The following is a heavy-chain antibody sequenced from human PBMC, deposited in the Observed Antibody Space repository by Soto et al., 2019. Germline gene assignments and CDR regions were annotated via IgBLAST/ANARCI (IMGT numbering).Heavy chain of an antibody. Sequence: ASVKVSCKASGYTFTNSGFSWVRQAPGQGLEWMGWIDPNSGGTNYAQKFQGWVTMTRDTSISTGYMELSRLRSDDTAVYYCARTQCSSTRCYVGSWDYWGQGTLVTVSS. J-gene: IGHJ4*02. CDR1: GYTFTNSG. V-gene: IGHV1-2*04. CDR3: ARTQCSSTRCYVGSWDY. CDR2: IDPNSGGT. D-gene: IGHD2-2*01.